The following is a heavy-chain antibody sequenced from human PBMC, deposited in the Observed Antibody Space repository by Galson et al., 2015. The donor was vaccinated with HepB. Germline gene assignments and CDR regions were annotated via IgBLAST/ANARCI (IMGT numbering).Heavy chain of an antibody. CDR1: GGSFSGYY. D-gene: IGHD3/OR15-3a*01. V-gene: IGHV4-34*01. J-gene: IGHJ4*02. Sequence: SETLSLTCAVYGGSFSGYYWSWIRQPPGKGLEWIGEINHSGSTNYNPSLKSRVTISVDTSKNQFSLKVSSVTAADTAVYYCARPHLDEGIFDYWGQGTLVTVSS. CDR3: ARPHLDEGIFDY. CDR2: INHSGST.